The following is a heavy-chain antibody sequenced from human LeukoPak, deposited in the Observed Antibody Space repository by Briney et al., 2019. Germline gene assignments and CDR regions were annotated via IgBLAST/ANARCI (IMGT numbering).Heavy chain of an antibody. V-gene: IGHV3-74*01. Sequence: GGSLRLSCAPSGFTFSDYWIHWVRHAPGKGPVWVSRINSYWTTTTYADSVKGRFTIYRDNAKNTLYVQMSSLRAEDTAVYYCARSGITMVGGVSIGLLAFDIWGQGTMVTVSS. CDR2: INSYWTTT. D-gene: IGHD3-10*01. J-gene: IGHJ3*02. CDR1: GFTFSDYW. CDR3: ARSGITMVGGVSIGLLAFDI.